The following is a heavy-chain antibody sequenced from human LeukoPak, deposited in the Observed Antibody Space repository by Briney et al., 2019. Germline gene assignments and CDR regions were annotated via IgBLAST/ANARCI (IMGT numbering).Heavy chain of an antibody. CDR3: AKVSDGYNHEHYFDY. D-gene: IGHD5-24*01. V-gene: IGHV3-33*06. J-gene: IGHJ4*02. Sequence: SRDNSKNTLYLQMNSLRAEDTAVYYCAKVSDGYNHEHYFDYWGQGTLVTVSS.